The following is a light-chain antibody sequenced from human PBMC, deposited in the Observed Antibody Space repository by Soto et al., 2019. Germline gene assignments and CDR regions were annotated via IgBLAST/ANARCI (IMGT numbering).Light chain of an antibody. CDR2: AAS. V-gene: IGKV3-15*01. CDR3: QHYDHWPLT. J-gene: IGKJ4*01. CDR1: QSVRSK. Sequence: EIVMTPSPATLSVSPGERVTLSCRASQSVRSKLAWYQQIPGQAPRLLIYAASTRATGIPDRFSGSGSGTEFTLTISSLQSEDFAIYSCQHYDHWPLTFGGGTKVEIK.